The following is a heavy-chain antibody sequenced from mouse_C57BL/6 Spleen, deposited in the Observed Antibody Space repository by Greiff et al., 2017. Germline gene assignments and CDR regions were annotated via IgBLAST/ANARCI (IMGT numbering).Heavy chain of an antibody. J-gene: IGHJ2*01. CDR2: IYPGSGNT. CDR3: ARGYDYDAFDY. D-gene: IGHD2-4*01. Sequence: VQLVESGPELVKPGASVKISCKASGYSFTSYYIHWVKQRPGQGLEWIGWIYPGSGNTKYNEKFKGKATLTADTSSSTAYMQLSSLTSEDSAVYYCARGYDYDAFDYWGQGTTLTVSS. V-gene: IGHV1-66*01. CDR1: GYSFTSYY.